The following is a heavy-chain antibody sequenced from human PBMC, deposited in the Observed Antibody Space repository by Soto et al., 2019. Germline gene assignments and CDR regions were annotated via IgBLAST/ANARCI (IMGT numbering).Heavy chain of an antibody. CDR1: GFTFTSSA. J-gene: IGHJ3*02. CDR3: AADRGWFGELLSAFDI. CDR2: IVVGSGST. Sequence: SVRVSCKASGFTFTSSAVQWVRQARGQRLEWIGWIVVGSGSTNYAQKFQERVTITRDMSTSTAYMELSSLRSEDTAVYYCAADRGWFGELLSAFDIWGQGTMVTVSS. V-gene: IGHV1-58*01. D-gene: IGHD3-10*01.